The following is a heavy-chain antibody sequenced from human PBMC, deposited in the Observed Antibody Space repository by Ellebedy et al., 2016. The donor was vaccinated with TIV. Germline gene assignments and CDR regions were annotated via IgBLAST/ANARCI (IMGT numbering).Heavy chain of an antibody. CDR2: ISGSGGST. V-gene: IGHV3-23*01. D-gene: IGHD4-17*01. J-gene: IGHJ3*02. CDR1: GFTFSSYA. Sequence: GGSLRLXXAASGFTFSSYAMSWVRQAPGKGLEWVSAISGSGGSTYYADSVKGRFTISRDNSKNTLYLQMNSLRAEDTAVYYCALKSTVTIDAFDIWGQGTMVTVSS. CDR3: ALKSTVTIDAFDI.